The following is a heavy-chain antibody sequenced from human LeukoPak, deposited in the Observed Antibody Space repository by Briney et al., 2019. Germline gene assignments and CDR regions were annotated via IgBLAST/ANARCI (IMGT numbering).Heavy chain of an antibody. CDR2: FYYSGST. V-gene: IGHV4-39*07. CDR3: SRYWKQGDGFDI. Sequence: PSETLSLTCTVSGGSISSSYYYWGWLRQPPGKGLEWIGSFYYSGSTYYNPSLKSRVTISIDTSKNQFSLRLSSVTAADTAVYYCSRYWKQGDGFDIWGQGTMVTVSS. J-gene: IGHJ3*02. CDR1: GGSISSSYYY. D-gene: IGHD1-1*01.